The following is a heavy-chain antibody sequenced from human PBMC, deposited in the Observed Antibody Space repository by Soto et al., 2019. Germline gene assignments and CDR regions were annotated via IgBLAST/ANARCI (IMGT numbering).Heavy chain of an antibody. Sequence: QITLKASGPTLMKPTQTLTLTCTFSGFSLSTSGVGGGWIRPPPGKALEWLALFYWDGDTRYSPSLKRRLTITKDTSKNQVVLTMTNMDPVDTATYYCAHRRFTFGGDIAADYWGQGNLVTVSS. D-gene: IGHD3-16*02. CDR3: AHRRFTFGGDIAADY. CDR2: FYWDGDT. CDR1: GFSLSTSGVG. V-gene: IGHV2-5*02. J-gene: IGHJ4*02.